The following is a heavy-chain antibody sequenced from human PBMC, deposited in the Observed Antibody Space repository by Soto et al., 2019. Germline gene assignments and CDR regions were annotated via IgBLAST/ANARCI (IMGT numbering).Heavy chain of an antibody. CDR1: GHTFSNAW. CDR2: IKSKTDGGTT. Sequence: EVQLVESGGDLVEPGGSLRLSCVTSGHTFSNAWMSWVRQAPGKGLEWVGRIKSKTDGGTTDYAAPVKGRFTISRDDSKSSLYLQKSSLETDDAAVYYCVTISRSSPWGCWGQGTLVTVSS. CDR3: VTISRSSPWGC. V-gene: IGHV3-15*01. D-gene: IGHD1-1*01. J-gene: IGHJ1*01.